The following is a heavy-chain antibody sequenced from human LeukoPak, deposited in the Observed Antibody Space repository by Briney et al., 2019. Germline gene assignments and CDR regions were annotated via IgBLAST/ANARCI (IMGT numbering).Heavy chain of an antibody. CDR3: AGTIVVVPAAPMDDAFDI. Sequence: ASVKVPCKSSGYIFTSYDIYWVRQATGQGLEWMGWMNPNSGNTGYAQKFQGRVTMTTNTSISTAYMELSSLRSEDTAVYYCAGTIVVVPAAPMDDAFDIWGQGTMVTVSS. V-gene: IGHV1-8*01. D-gene: IGHD2-2*01. CDR2: MNPNSGNT. J-gene: IGHJ3*02. CDR1: GYIFTSYD.